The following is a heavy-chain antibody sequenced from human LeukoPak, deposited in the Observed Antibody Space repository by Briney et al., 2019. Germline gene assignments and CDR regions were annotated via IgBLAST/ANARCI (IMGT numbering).Heavy chain of an antibody. CDR2: IYYSGST. V-gene: IGHV4-39*01. CDR3: ARRDYGGNSGFDY. D-gene: IGHD4-23*01. CDR1: GGSISSSSYY. J-gene: IGHJ4*02. Sequence: SETLSLTCTVSGGSISSSSYYWGWIRQPPWKGLEWTGSIYYSGSTYYNPSLKSRVTISVDTSKNQFSLKLSSVTAADTAIYYCARRDYGGNSGFDYWGQGTLVTVSS.